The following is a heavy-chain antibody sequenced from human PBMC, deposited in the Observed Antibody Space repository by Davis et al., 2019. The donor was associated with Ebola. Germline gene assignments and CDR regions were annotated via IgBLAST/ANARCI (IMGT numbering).Heavy chain of an antibody. J-gene: IGHJ6*03. CDR2: IYSGGST. Sequence: GESLKISCAASGFTVSSNYMSWVRQAPGKGLEWVSVIYSGGSTYYADSVKGRFTISRHNSKNTLYLQMNSLRAEDTAVYYCASGSSYYYYYMDVWGKGTTVTVSS. V-gene: IGHV3-53*04. CDR1: GFTVSSNY. CDR3: ASGSSYYYYYMDV.